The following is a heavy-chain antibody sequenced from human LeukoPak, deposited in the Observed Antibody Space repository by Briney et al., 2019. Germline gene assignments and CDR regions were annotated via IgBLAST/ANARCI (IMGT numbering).Heavy chain of an antibody. D-gene: IGHD3-22*01. J-gene: IGHJ6*03. CDR3: ARAETYFDRSGYHYGEYYYYYMDV. CDR1: GFTFSSYS. V-gene: IGHV3-48*02. CDR2: ISSSSCTI. Sequence: PGGSLRLSCAASGFTFSSYSMNWVRQAPGKGLEWVSYISSSSCTIYYAGSVKGRFTISRDNSKNTLYLQMSSLRDEDTAVYYCARAETYFDRSGYHYGEYYYYYMDVWGKGTTVTVSS.